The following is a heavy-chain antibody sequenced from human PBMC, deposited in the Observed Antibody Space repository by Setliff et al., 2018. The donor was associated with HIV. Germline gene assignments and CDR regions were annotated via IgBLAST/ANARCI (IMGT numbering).Heavy chain of an antibody. Sequence: ASVKVSCKASGYTFTGSYIHWVRLAPGQGLEWMGWINPKSGGTKYAQSFQGRVTMTRDTSISTAYMDLSSLTSDDTAVYYCALASIVSTARWNHWGRGTTVTVSS. D-gene: IGHD1-26*01. CDR1: GYTFTGSY. V-gene: IGHV1-2*02. CDR2: INPKSGGT. J-gene: IGHJ4*02. CDR3: ALASIVSTARWNH.